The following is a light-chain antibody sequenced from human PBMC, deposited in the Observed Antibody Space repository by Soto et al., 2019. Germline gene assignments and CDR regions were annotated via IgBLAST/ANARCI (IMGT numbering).Light chain of an antibody. V-gene: IGKV1-5*03. Sequence: DIQMTQSPSTLSASVGDRVTITCRASQSISTWLAWYQQKPGKAPKLLIYKTSTLKSGVPSRFSGSGSGTEFTLTISSLQSEDFAVYYCQQYNDWPTFGQGTKVDI. CDR2: KTS. CDR3: QQYNDWPT. J-gene: IGKJ1*01. CDR1: QSISTW.